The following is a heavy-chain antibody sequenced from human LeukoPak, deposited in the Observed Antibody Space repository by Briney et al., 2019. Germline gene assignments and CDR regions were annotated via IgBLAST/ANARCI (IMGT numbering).Heavy chain of an antibody. CDR3: AKGDSGSYYPYSDY. Sequence: GGSLRLSCAASGFIFSSYETNWVRQAPGKGLEWVSYISSGGSIIYYADSVKGRFTISRDNSKNTLYLQMNSLRAEDTAVYYCAKGDSGSYYPYSDYWGQGTLVTVSS. D-gene: IGHD1-26*01. CDR2: ISSGGSII. J-gene: IGHJ4*02. V-gene: IGHV3-48*03. CDR1: GFIFSSYE.